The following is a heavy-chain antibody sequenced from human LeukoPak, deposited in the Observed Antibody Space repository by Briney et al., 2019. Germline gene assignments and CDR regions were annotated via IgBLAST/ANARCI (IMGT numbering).Heavy chain of an antibody. D-gene: IGHD5-12*01. CDR1: GFTFSSDW. V-gene: IGHV3-74*01. CDR2: INSDGSST. J-gene: IGHJ2*01. CDR3: AGGFWYFDL. Sequence: GGSLRLSCAASGFTFSSDWMHRVRQTPEKGLVWVSRINSDGSSTSYADSVKGRFTISRDNAKNTLYLEMNSLRAEDTAVYYCAGGFWYFDLWGRGTLVTVSS.